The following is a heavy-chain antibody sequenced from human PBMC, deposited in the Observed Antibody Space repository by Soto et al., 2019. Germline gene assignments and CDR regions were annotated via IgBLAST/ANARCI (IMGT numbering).Heavy chain of an antibody. CDR1: GFSLSTSGVG. CDR3: AHRLAATGLFDY. CDR2: IYWDDDK. J-gene: IGHJ4*02. V-gene: IGHV2-5*02. D-gene: IGHD6-13*01. Sequence: QITLKESGPTLVKPTQTLTLTCTFSGFSLSTSGVGVGWIRQPPGKALEWLALIYWDDDKRYSPSLKSRLTITKDTSKKQGVLTMNNMDPVDTATYYCAHRLAATGLFDYWGQGTLVTVSS.